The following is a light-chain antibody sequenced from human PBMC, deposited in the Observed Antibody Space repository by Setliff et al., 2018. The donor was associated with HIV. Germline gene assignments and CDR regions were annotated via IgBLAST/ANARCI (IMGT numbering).Light chain of an antibody. CDR3: QQYGIYFT. V-gene: IGKV1-5*03. J-gene: IGKJ4*02. Sequence: DVQMTQSPSTLSAFVGDRVTITCRASQSSSIWLAWYQHKPGKAPKLLIHRASTLENGVPSRFSGTGSGTEFTLTISSLQPDDFATYYCQQYGIYFTFGGGTKVDSK. CDR2: RAS. CDR1: QSSSIW.